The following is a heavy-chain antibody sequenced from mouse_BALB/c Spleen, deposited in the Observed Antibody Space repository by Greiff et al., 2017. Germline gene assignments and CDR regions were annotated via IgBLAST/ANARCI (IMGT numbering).Heavy chain of an antibody. J-gene: IGHJ3*01. CDR1: GYSITSDYA. CDR2: ISYSGST. D-gene: IGHD1-1*01. V-gene: IGHV3-2*02. Sequence: EVQRVESGPGLVKPSQSLSLTCTVTGYSITSDYAWTWIRQFPGNKLEWMGYISYSGSTSYNPSLKSRISITRDTSKNQFFLQLNSVTTEDTATYYCANYYGSSYWFAYWGQGTLVTVSA. CDR3: ANYYGSSYWFAY.